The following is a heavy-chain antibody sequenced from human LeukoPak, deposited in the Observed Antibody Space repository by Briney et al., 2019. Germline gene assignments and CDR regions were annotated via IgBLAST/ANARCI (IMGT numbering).Heavy chain of an antibody. CDR2: INPNSGGT. CDR3: ARGTYYYDSSGYATVPDY. J-gene: IGHJ4*02. D-gene: IGHD3-22*01. CDR1: GYTFTGYY. V-gene: IGHV1-2*02. Sequence: GASVKVSCKASGYTFTGYYMHWVRQAPGQGLEWMGWINPNSGGTNYAQKFQGRVTMTRDTSISTAYMELSRLRSDDTAVYYCARGTYYYDSSGYATVPDYWGQGTLVTVSS.